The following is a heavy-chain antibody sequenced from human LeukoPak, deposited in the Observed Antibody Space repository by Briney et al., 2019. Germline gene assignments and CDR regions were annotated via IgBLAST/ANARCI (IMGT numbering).Heavy chain of an antibody. CDR2: ISSSGSTI. Sequence: GGSLRLSSAASGFTFSSYEMNWVRQAPGTGLEWVSYISSSGSTIYYADSVKGRFTISRDNAKNSLYLQMNSLRAEDTAVYYCASTGAYYYYGMDVWGKGTTVTVSS. CDR1: GFTFSSYE. J-gene: IGHJ6*04. V-gene: IGHV3-48*03. CDR3: ASTGAYYYYGMDV. D-gene: IGHD3-10*01.